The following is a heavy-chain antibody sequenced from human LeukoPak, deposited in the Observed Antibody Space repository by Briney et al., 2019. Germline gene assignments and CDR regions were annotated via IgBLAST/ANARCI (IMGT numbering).Heavy chain of an antibody. V-gene: IGHV3-21*06. D-gene: IGHD2-15*01. CDR1: GFTVSNYA. J-gene: IGHJ6*03. Sequence: PGGSLRLSCEGSGFTVSNYAMNWVRQAPGEGLAWVASISSSSSYMYYADSVKGRFTISRDNGKNSLYLQMNSLTAEDTGVYFCARGGSCGGATCYSPLYYYFYYMDVWGKGTTVTVSS. CDR3: ARGGSCGGATCYSPLYYYFYYMDV. CDR2: ISSSSSYM.